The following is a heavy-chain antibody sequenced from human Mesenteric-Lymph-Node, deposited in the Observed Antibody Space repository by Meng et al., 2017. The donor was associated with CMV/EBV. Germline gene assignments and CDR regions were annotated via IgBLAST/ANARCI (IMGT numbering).Heavy chain of an antibody. CDR2: INEAGST. D-gene: IGHD1-14*01. CDR3: AIPGDSDHAFDI. Sequence: GSLRLSCAVSGGPFSGYYWSWVRQPPGKGLQWIGQINEAGSTYYDPSIESRVTISVDTSKNQFSLKVNSVTAADTAVYYCAIPGDSDHAFDIWGRGTLVTVSS. J-gene: IGHJ3*02. CDR1: GGPFSGYY. V-gene: IGHV4-34*01.